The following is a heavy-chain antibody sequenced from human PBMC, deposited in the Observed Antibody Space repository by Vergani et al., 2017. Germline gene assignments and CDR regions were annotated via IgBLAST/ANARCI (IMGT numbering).Heavy chain of an antibody. CDR1: GFTFIMHA. D-gene: IGHD2-21*01. J-gene: IGHJ6*02. Sequence: EVQLLESGGDLVQPGGSLRLSCAASGFTFIMHAMSWVRQAPGKGLEWVSAISGSGGNTLYTDSVKGRFTISRDNSKDTLYLKMNSLRVEDTAIYYCAKARDPNCKGGNCYSYYYGLDLWGQGTTVTVSS. CDR3: AKARDPNCKGGNCYSYYYGLDL. V-gene: IGHV3-23*01. CDR2: ISGSGGNT.